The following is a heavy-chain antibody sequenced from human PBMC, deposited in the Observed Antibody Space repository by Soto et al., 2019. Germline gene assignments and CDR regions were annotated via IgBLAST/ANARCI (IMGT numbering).Heavy chain of an antibody. Sequence: QVQLQQWGAGLLKPSETLSLTCAVHGGSFSGYYWSWIRQPPGKGLEWIGEINHSGSTNYNPSLKSRVTISVDTSKNQFSLKLSSVTAADTAVYYCARGREGYCSGGSCLLFDYWGQGTLVTVSS. V-gene: IGHV4-34*01. D-gene: IGHD2-15*01. CDR1: GGSFSGYY. CDR3: ARGREGYCSGGSCLLFDY. J-gene: IGHJ4*02. CDR2: INHSGST.